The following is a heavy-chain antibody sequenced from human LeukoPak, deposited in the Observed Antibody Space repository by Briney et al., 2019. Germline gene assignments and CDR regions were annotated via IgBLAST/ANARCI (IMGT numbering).Heavy chain of an antibody. V-gene: IGHV3-74*01. CDR3: ATGYSGNGVGY. CDR1: GFTFSSYW. D-gene: IGHD5-12*01. Sequence: PGRSLRLSCAASGFTFSSYWMHWVRQPPGKGLVWVSRITTDGSSTTYADSVKGRFTVSRDNAKNTLYLQMNSLRAEDTAVYYCATGYSGNGVGYWGQGTLVTVSS. J-gene: IGHJ4*02. CDR2: ITTDGSST.